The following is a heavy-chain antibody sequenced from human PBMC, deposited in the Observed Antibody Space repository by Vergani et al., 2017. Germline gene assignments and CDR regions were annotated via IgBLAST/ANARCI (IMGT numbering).Heavy chain of an antibody. V-gene: IGHV4-34*01. D-gene: IGHD5-12*01. Sequence: QVQLQQWGAGLLKPSETLSLTCAVYGGSFSGYYWSWIRQPPGKGLEWIGEINHSGSTNYNPSLKSRVTISVDTSKNQFSLKRSSVTAADTAVYYCARGRVRVATLRYNWFDPWGQGTLVTVSS. J-gene: IGHJ5*02. CDR1: GGSFSGYY. CDR2: INHSGST. CDR3: ARGRVRVATLRYNWFDP.